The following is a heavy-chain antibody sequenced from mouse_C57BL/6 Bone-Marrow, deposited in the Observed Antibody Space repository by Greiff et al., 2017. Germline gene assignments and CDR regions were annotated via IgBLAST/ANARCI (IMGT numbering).Heavy chain of an antibody. CDR1: GYTFTSYW. V-gene: IGHV1-64*01. J-gene: IGHJ3*01. CDR2: IHPNSGST. CDR3: ARSPDGYYLLAWFAY. Sequence: QVQLQQPGAELVKPGASVKLSCKASGYTFTSYWMHWVKQRPGQGLEWIGMIHPNSGSTNYNEKFKSKATLTVDKSSSTAYMQLSSLTSEDFAVYYCARSPDGYYLLAWFAYWGQGTLVTVSA. D-gene: IGHD2-3*01.